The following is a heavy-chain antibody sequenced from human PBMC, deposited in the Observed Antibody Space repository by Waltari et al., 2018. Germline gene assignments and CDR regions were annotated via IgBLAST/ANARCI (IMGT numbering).Heavy chain of an antibody. Sequence: EVQLVESGGGLVQPGGSLRLSCAASGFTVSSNYMSWVRQAPGKGLEWVSVIYSGCSTYYADSVKGRFTISRHNSKNTLYLQMNSLRAEDTAVYYCATDSGSYWGGAFDIWGQGTMVTVSS. CDR2: IYSGCST. V-gene: IGHV3-53*04. CDR1: GFTVSSNY. J-gene: IGHJ3*02. CDR3: ATDSGSYWGGAFDI. D-gene: IGHD1-26*01.